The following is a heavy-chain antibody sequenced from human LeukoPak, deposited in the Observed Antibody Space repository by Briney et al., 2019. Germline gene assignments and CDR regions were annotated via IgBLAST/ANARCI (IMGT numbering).Heavy chain of an antibody. J-gene: IGHJ5*02. CDR3: ARGGRDYGDYDNWFDP. CDR2: IIPIFGIA. CDR1: GGTFSSYA. V-gene: IGHV1-69*04. D-gene: IGHD4-17*01. Sequence: SVRVSCKASGGTFSSYAISWVRQAPGQGLEWMGRIIPIFGIANYAQKFQGRVTITADKSTSTAYMELSSLRSEDTAVYYCARGGRDYGDYDNWFDPWGQGTLVTVSS.